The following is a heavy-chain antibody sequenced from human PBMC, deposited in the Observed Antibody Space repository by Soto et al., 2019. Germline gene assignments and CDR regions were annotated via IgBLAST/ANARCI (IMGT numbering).Heavy chain of an antibody. CDR1: GYPFRDNH. CDR2: LNPYSGAT. V-gene: IGHV1-2*02. Sequence: QVQLVQSGAELRKPGASVKVSCKASGYPFRDNHIHWVRQAPGQGLEWMDWLNPYSGATTYAPKYQGRITLTRDTSLSTSYMELNGLNSDDTAVYFCATARRGTVSLLAAWGQGTLVTVSS. D-gene: IGHD4-4*01. CDR3: ATARRGTVSLLAA. J-gene: IGHJ5*01.